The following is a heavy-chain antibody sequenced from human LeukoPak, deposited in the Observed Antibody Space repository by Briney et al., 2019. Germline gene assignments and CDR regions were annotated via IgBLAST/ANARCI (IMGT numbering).Heavy chain of an antibody. J-gene: IGHJ6*02. Sequence: SETLSLTCTVSSGSFSDYYWTWIRQPPGKGLEWIGYSGSTNYNPSLKSRVTISTDTSKRHFSLALSSVTAADTAVYYCARTRRHYYGSGKNLTPWPAGLDGWGQGTTVIVS. CDR1: SGSFSDYY. V-gene: IGHV4-59*12. D-gene: IGHD3-10*01. CDR2: SGST. CDR3: ARTRRHYYGSGKNLTPWPAGLDG.